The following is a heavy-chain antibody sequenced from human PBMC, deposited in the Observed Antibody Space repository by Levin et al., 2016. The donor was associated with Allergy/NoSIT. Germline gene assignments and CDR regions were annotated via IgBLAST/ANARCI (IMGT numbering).Heavy chain of an antibody. CDR3: ARDGQGGSGPPRFDY. CDR2: IYYSGST. CDR1: GGSISSYY. D-gene: IGHD6-19*01. Sequence: SETLSLTCTVSGGSISSYYWSWIRQPPGKGLEWIGYIYYSGSTNYNPSLKSRVTISVDTSKNQFSLKLSSVTAADTAVYYCARDGQGGSGPPRFDYWGQGTLVTVSS. J-gene: IGHJ4*02. V-gene: IGHV4-59*01.